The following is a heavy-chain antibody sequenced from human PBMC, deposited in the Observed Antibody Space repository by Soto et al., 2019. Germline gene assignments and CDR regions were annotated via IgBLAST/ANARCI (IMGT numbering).Heavy chain of an antibody. V-gene: IGHV1-18*04. J-gene: IGHJ3*01. CDR2: NTDYNGST. CDR1: GYTFIHYG. Sequence: QVQLMQSGAEVKKAGASVKVSCKASGYTFIHYGIVWVRQAPGQGLEWMGWNTDYNGSTKYARKFQGRVTMTTDTTTSTAYMELRSLTSDDTAVYFCARDDYGDLWRSHDVWGQGTLVTVSS. CDR3: ARDDYGDLWRSHDV. D-gene: IGHD4-17*01.